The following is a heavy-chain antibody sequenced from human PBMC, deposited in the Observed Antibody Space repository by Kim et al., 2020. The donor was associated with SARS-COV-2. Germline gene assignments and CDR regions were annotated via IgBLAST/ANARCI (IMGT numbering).Heavy chain of an antibody. J-gene: IGHJ2*01. CDR3: ARLRYSSSRNWYFDL. V-gene: IGHV5-51*01. Sequence: PSFQGQVTISADKSISTAYLQWSSLKASDTAMYYCARLRYSSSRNWYFDLWGRGTLVTVSS. D-gene: IGHD6-13*01.